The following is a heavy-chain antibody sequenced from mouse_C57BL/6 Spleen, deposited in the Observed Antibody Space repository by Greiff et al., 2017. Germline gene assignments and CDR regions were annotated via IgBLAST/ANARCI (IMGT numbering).Heavy chain of an antibody. V-gene: IGHV14-1*01. D-gene: IGHD1-1*01. J-gene: IGHJ3*01. CDR2: IDPEDGDT. CDR1: GFKIKDHY. Sequence: VQVQPSGAEPVRPGAPVKFSCTASGFKIKDHYIHWVKQRPEQGLEWIGRIDPEDGDTEYAPKFQGKATMTADTSSNTAYLQLSSLTSEDTAVYYCTPNYYGSSYGFAYWGQGTLVTVSA. CDR3: TPNYYGSSYGFAY.